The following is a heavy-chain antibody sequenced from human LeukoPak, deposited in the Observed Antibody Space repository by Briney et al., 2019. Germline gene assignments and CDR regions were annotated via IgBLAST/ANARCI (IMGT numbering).Heavy chain of an antibody. D-gene: IGHD5-18*01. Sequence: ASVKVSCKASGGTFSSYAISWVRQAPGQGLEWMGGIIPIFGTANYAQKLQGRVTMTTDTSTSTAYMELRSLRSDDTAVYYCARAHGYSYGPGGGYWGQGTLVTVSS. CDR1: GGTFSSYA. CDR3: ARAHGYSYGPGGGY. CDR2: IIPIFGTA. V-gene: IGHV1-69*05. J-gene: IGHJ4*02.